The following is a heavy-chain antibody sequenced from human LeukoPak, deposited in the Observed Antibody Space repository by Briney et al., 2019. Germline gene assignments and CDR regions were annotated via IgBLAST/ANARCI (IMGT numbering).Heavy chain of an antibody. V-gene: IGHV3-66*01. CDR3: ARGQIYGTGSYFFDH. CDR1: VFTPTINH. J-gene: IGHJ4*02. Sequence: RRSRTSPCLSLVFTPTINHTSWVGPTPPQGRLGWGSVIYNDGRPLYTSSVTGRFTISRDSSKNTVYLQMNSLRVEDTAVYYCARGQIYGTGSYFFDHWGQGTLVTVSS. CDR2: IYNDGRP. D-gene: IGHD3-10*01.